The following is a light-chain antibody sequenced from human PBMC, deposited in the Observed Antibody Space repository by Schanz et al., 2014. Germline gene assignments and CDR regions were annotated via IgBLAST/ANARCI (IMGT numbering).Light chain of an antibody. J-gene: IGLJ2*01. CDR2: EVS. CDR1: SSDVGGYNY. CDR3: STYAGSNNFVV. V-gene: IGLV2-8*01. Sequence: QSALTQPPSASGSPGQSVTISCTGTSSDVGGYNYVSWYQQHPGKAPKLMISEVSKRPSGVPNRFSGSKSGNTASLTVSGLQADDEADYYCSTYAGSNNFVVFGGGTKLT.